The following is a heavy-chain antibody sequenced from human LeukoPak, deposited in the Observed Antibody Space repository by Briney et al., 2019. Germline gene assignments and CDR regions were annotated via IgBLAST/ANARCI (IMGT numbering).Heavy chain of an antibody. CDR2: IYYSGST. CDR1: GGSFSGYY. CDR3: ARRAITSARGDWFDP. V-gene: IGHV4-39*01. D-gene: IGHD3-16*01. Sequence: PSETLSLTCAVYGGSFSGYYWGWIRQPPGRGLEWIGSIYYSGSTYYNPSLKSRVTISVDTSKNQFSLKLSSVTAADTAVYYCARRAITSARGDWFDPWGQGTLVTVSS. J-gene: IGHJ5*02.